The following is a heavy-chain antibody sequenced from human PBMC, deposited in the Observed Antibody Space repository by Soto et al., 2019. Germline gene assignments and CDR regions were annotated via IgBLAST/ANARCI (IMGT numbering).Heavy chain of an antibody. CDR3: ARGALRFLEWFLDY. J-gene: IGHJ4*02. CDR2: INHSGST. D-gene: IGHD3-3*01. Sequence: QVQLQQWGAGLLKPSETLSLTCAVYGGSFSGYYWGWIRQPPGKGLEWIGEINHSGSTNYNPSLKSRVTISVDTSKNQFALKLSSVTAADTAVYYCARGALRFLEWFLDYWGQGTLVTVSS. V-gene: IGHV4-34*01. CDR1: GGSFSGYY.